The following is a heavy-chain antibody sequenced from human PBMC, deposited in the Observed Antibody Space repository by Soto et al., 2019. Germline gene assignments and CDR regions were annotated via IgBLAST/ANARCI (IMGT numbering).Heavy chain of an antibody. CDR2: LNKNGGST. CDR3: SKERERGTETTLYYGLDV. Sequence: GSLRLSCAASGFTFSIYVMSWVRQAPGKGLEWVSSLNKNGGSTFYADSVKGRFTISRDNSKNTLFLQMNSLRVEDTALYYFSKERERGTETTLYYGLDVWGQGTTVTVSS. CDR1: GFTFSIYV. J-gene: IGHJ6*02. D-gene: IGHD4-4*01. V-gene: IGHV3-23*01.